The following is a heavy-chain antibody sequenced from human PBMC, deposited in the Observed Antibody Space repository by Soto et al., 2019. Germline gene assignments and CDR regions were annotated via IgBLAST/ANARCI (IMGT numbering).Heavy chain of an antibody. J-gene: IGHJ5*02. CDR1: GGSFSDHY. CDR3: ARGNVENWFGP. Sequence: LSLTCAVYGGSFSDHYWSWIRQTPGKGLEWIGEINHSGSTNYNPSVQGQVTMSVDRSISTAYLQWSSLRASDTAVYFCARGNVENWFGPWGQGTPVTVSS. CDR2: INHSGST. V-gene: IGHV4-34*01.